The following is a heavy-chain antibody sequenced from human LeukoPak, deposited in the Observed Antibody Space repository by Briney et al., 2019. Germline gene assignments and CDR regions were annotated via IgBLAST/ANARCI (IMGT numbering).Heavy chain of an antibody. CDR3: ARAYYDSSGYHFDY. J-gene: IGHJ4*02. V-gene: IGHV4-59*01. CDR2: IYYSGST. D-gene: IGHD3-22*01. Sequence: SETLSLTCTVSGGSISSYYWSWIRQPPGKGLEWTGYIYYSGSTNYNPSLKSRVTISVDTSKNQFSLKLSSVTAADTAVYYCARAYYDSSGYHFDYWGQGTLVTVSS. CDR1: GGSISSYY.